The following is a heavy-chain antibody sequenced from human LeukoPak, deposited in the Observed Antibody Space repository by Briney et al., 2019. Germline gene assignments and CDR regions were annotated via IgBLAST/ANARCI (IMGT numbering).Heavy chain of an antibody. Sequence: SSETLSLTCTVSGGSVSSYYWSWIRQSAGKGLEWIGRIYSSGSTNYNPSLKSRVTMSVDTSKNQFSLKVSSVTAADTAVYYCARTPRGSSSFYYYYYMDVWGKGTTVTVSS. CDR1: GGSVSSYY. D-gene: IGHD6-6*01. CDR3: ARTPRGSSSFYYYYYMDV. J-gene: IGHJ6*03. CDR2: IYSSGST. V-gene: IGHV4-4*07.